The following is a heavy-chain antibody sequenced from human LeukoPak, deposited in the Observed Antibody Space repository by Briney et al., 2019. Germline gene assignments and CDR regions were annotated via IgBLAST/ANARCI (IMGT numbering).Heavy chain of an antibody. J-gene: IGHJ4*02. CDR1: GYSISSGYF. V-gene: IGHV4-38-2*02. D-gene: IGHD6-6*01. CDR2: IYTSGST. Sequence: ASETLSLTCTVSGYSISSGYFWGWIRQPPGKGLEWIGRIYTSGSTNYNPSLKSRVTMSVDTSKNQFSLKLSSVTAADTAVYYCARDARAARPIFDYWGQGTLVTVSS. CDR3: ARDARAARPIFDY.